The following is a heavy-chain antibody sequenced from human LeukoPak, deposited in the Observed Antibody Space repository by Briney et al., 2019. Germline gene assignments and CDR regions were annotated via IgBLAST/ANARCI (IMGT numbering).Heavy chain of an antibody. CDR3: VKGPRVSFWELAWPFWFGP. J-gene: IGHJ5*02. V-gene: IGHV3-64D*06. CDR2: ISSSGGST. CDR1: GFTFSSYD. D-gene: IGHD3-10*01. Sequence: GGSLRLSCAASGFTFSSYDMHWVRQAPGKGLEYVSAISSSGGSTYYADSVKRRYTISRDNYKNTLYLKKSSIRDEDTAVYYCVKGPRVSFWELAWPFWFGPQGHVAMVT.